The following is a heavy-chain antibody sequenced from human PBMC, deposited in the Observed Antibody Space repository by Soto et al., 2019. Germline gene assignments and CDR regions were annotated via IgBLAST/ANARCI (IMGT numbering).Heavy chain of an antibody. V-gene: IGHV4-39*01. CDR1: GGSISSSSYY. Sequence: TSETLSLTCTVSGGSISSSSYYWGWIRQPPGKGLEWIGSIYYSGSTYYNPSLKSRVTISVDTSKNQFSLKLSSVTAADTAVYYCATPWYYYDSSGYYGHFAYWGQGTLVIVSS. CDR2: IYYSGST. CDR3: ATPWYYYDSSGYYGHFAY. J-gene: IGHJ4*02. D-gene: IGHD3-22*01.